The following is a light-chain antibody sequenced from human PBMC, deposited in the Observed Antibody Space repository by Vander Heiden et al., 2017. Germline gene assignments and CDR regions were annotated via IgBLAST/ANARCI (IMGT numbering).Light chain of an antibody. CDR3: SSYTSSSTSYV. CDR1: SSDVGGYNY. CDR2: DVS. J-gene: IGLJ1*01. V-gene: IGLV2-14*03. Sequence: QSALTQPASVSGSPGQSPTISCAGTSSDVGGYNYAAWYQQHPGKAPKLMIYDVSTRPAVVSNRFSGCKSGNTASLTISGLQAEDEADYYCSSYTSSSTSYVFGTGTKVTVL.